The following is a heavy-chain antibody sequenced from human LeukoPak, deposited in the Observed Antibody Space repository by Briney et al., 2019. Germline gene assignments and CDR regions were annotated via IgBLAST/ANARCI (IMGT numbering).Heavy chain of an antibody. CDR3: ARETTTIFGVVPYYFDY. J-gene: IGHJ4*02. Sequence: GGSLRLSCAASGFTFSSYTMNWVRQGPGRGLEWVSSISSSSSYKYYADSVKGRFTISRDNAKNSLYLQMNSLRAEDTAVYYCARETTTIFGVVPYYFDYWGQGTLVTVSS. D-gene: IGHD3-3*01. CDR1: GFTFSSYT. CDR2: ISSSSSYK. V-gene: IGHV3-21*01.